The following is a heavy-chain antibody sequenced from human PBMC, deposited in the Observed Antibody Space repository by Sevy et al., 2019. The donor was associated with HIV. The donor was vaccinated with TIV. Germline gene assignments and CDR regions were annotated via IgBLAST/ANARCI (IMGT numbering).Heavy chain of an antibody. D-gene: IGHD1-7*01. Sequence: GGSLRLSCAASGFTFSNYWMSWVRQAPGKGLECVANFNQDGSEKYYLDSVKGRFIVSRDNAKNSLYLQMNSLRAEDSAVYYCAREQITGSSPDYFDSWGQGTLVTVSS. CDR2: FNQDGSEK. CDR3: AREQITGSSPDYFDS. CDR1: GFTFSNYW. J-gene: IGHJ4*02. V-gene: IGHV3-7*01.